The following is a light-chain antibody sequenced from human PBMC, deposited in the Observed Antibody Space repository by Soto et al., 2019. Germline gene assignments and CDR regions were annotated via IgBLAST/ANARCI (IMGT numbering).Light chain of an antibody. J-gene: IGLJ3*02. CDR3: ATWDASLSAWV. CDR1: SSNIGRNF. CDR2: KNN. Sequence: QSVLPQPPSASGTPGQRVTISCSGSSSNIGRNFVYWYQQLPGTAPKLLIYKNNQRPSGVPDLFSGSKSGPSASLAISGLRSEDEADYYCATWDASLSAWVFGGGTKVTVL. V-gene: IGLV1-47*01.